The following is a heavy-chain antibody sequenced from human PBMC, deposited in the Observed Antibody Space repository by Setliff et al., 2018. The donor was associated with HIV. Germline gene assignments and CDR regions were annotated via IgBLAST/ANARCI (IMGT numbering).Heavy chain of an antibody. Sequence: PSETLSLTCSVSGGSLQGYYWSWIRQPAGRGLEWIGRIYTSGSTNYNPSLKSRVTISVDTSKNQFSLKLSSVTAADTAVYYCASLLWGGWFGGYDAFDIWGQGTMVTVSS. V-gene: IGHV4-4*07. CDR3: ASLLWGGWFGGYDAFDI. CDR1: GGSLQGYY. J-gene: IGHJ3*02. CDR2: IYTSGST. D-gene: IGHD3-10*01.